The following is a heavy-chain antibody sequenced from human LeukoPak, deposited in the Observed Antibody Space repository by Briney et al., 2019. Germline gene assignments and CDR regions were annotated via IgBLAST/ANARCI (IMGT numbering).Heavy chain of an antibody. CDR1: GGTFSSYA. CDR3: ARERRYYDSSGHWAYFDY. CDR2: IIPIFGTA. V-gene: IGHV1-69*05. D-gene: IGHD3-22*01. Sequence: SVKVSCKASGGTFSSYAISWVRQAPGQGLEWMGGIIPIFGTANYAQKFQGRVTITTDESTSTAYMELSSLRSEDTAVYYCARERRYYDSSGHWAYFDYWGQGTLVTVSS. J-gene: IGHJ4*02.